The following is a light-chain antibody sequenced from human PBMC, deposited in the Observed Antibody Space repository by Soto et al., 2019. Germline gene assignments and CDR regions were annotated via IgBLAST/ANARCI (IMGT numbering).Light chain of an antibody. J-gene: IGLJ2*01. V-gene: IGLV2-23*02. Sequence: QSALTQPASVSGSPGQSITISCTGTSSDVGSYNLVSWYQQYPGKAPKLIIYEVIKRPSGVSNRFSGSKSANTASLTSSGLQAGDEADYYCCSYAGSVIYVGFGGGTKLTVL. CDR3: CSYAGSVIYVG. CDR1: SSDVGSYNL. CDR2: EVI.